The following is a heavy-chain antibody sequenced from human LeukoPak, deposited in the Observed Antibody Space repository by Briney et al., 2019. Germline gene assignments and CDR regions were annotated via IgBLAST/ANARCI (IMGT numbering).Heavy chain of an antibody. CDR1: GYTFTSYD. J-gene: IGHJ3*02. D-gene: IGHD2-2*01. CDR3: ARGYCSSTSCYDAFDI. V-gene: IGHV1-8*03. CDR2: MNPNSGNT. Sequence: GASVKVSCKASGYTFTSYDINWVRQATGQGLEWMGWMNPNSGNTGYAQKFQGRVTITRNTSISTAYMELSSLRSEDTAVYYCARGYCSSTSCYDAFDIWGQGTMVTVSS.